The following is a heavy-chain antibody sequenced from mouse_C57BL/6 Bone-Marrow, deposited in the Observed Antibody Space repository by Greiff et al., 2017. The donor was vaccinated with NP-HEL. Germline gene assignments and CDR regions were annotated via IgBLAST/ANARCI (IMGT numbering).Heavy chain of an antibody. Sequence: VQLQQSGPELVKPGASVKISCKASGYAFSSSWMNWVKQRPGQGLEWIGRIYPGDGDTNYNGKFKGKATLTADKSSSTAYMQLSSLTSEDSAVYFCARSICSYAMDYWGQGTSVTVSS. V-gene: IGHV1-82*01. CDR3: ARSICSYAMDY. CDR1: GYAFSSSW. J-gene: IGHJ4*01. CDR2: IYPGDGDT.